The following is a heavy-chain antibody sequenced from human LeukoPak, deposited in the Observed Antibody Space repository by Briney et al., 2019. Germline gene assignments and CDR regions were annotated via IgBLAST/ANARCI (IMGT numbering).Heavy chain of an antibody. CDR1: GFTFSSYS. Sequence: GGSLRLSCAASGFTFSSYSMNWVRQAPGKGLEWVSYISSSSSTIYYADSVKGRFTISRDNAKNSLYLQMNSPRAEDTAVYYCARVRSRDWFDPWGQGTLVTVSS. V-gene: IGHV3-48*01. CDR2: ISSSSSTI. CDR3: ARVRSRDWFDP. D-gene: IGHD2-21*01. J-gene: IGHJ5*02.